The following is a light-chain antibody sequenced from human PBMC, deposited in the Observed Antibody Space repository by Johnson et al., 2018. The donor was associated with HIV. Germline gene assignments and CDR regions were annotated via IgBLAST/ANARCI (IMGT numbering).Light chain of an antibody. Sequence: QSVLTQPPSVSAAPGQKVTISCSGSSSNIGNNYVSWYQQLPGTAPKLLIYEKNKRPSGIPDRFSASKSGTSATLVITGLQTVDEADYYCGAWDSSLSALYVFGTGTKVTVL. CDR2: EKN. J-gene: IGLJ1*01. CDR3: GAWDSSLSALYV. CDR1: SSNIGNNY. V-gene: IGLV1-51*02.